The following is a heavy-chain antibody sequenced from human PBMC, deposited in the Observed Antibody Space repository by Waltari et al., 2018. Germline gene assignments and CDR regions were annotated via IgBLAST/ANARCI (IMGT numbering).Heavy chain of an antibody. CDR3: ASRPIAAANGRDNWFDP. CDR2: INHSGST. J-gene: IGHJ5*02. D-gene: IGHD6-13*01. CDR1: GGSFSGYY. Sequence: QVQLQQWGAGLLKPSETLSLTCAVYGGSFSGYYWSWIRQPPGKGLEWIGEINHSGSTNYNPSLKSRVTISVDTSKNQFSLKLSSVTAADTAVYYCASRPIAAANGRDNWFDPWGQGTLVTVSS. V-gene: IGHV4-34*01.